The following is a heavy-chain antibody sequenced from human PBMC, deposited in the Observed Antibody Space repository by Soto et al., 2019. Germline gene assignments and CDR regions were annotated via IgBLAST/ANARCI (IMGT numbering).Heavy chain of an antibody. CDR3: ARGGGSTFNWFDP. D-gene: IGHD2-15*01. CDR2: LYYSGNT. Sequence: QLQLQESGPGLVKPSETLSLTCTVSGGSISSFNYFWGWIRQPPGKGLEWIGSLYYSGNTYYNPSLQSRVTLSLDTSKKQSTLTLRSVTAADTAVYYCARGGGSTFNWFDPWGQGTLVTVSP. CDR1: GGSISSFNYF. V-gene: IGHV4-39*01. J-gene: IGHJ5*02.